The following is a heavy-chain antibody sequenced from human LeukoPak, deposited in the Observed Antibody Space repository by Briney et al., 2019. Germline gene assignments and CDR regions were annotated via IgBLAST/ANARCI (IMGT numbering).Heavy chain of an antibody. Sequence: PSETLSLTCTVSGASISTSYWYWIRQPPGKGLEWIGYIHYSGDINYNPSLKSRVTISAYTSKNQLSLKLSSVTAADTAVYYCAKLGGDHRGPFDIWGQGTMVTVSS. J-gene: IGHJ3*02. V-gene: IGHV4-59*03. CDR3: AKLGGDHRGPFDI. D-gene: IGHD4-23*01. CDR2: IHYSGDI. CDR1: GASISTSY.